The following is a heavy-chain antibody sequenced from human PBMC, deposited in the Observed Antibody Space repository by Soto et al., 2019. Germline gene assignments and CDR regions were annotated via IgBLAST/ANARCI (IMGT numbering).Heavy chain of an antibody. D-gene: IGHD6-13*01. CDR3: AIPAAGDFDN. V-gene: IGHV4-4*02. Sequence: QVQLQESGPGLVEPSGTLSLTCAVSVASISNTNWWSWVRQPPGKGLEWIGEIYHSGTTNCDPSLKSRVTISVDKSKNQFSLKLSSVTAADTAVYYCAIPAAGDFDNWGQGTLVTVSS. CDR2: IYHSGTT. J-gene: IGHJ4*02. CDR1: VASISNTNW.